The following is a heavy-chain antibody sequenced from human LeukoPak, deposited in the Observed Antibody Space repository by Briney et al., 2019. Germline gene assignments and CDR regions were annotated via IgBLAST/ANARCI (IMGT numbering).Heavy chain of an antibody. CDR1: GGSIGAYY. D-gene: IGHD3-16*02. Sequence: PSETLSLTCTVSGGSIGAYYWSWVRQSPGKGLEWIGYIYVTGNRYNPYLQSRVTISVDTSRNQFFLKMSSVTAADTAVYYCARHIGGGIEDMDVWGKGTKVTVSS. V-gene: IGHV4-59*08. CDR3: ARHIGGGIEDMDV. J-gene: IGHJ6*03. CDR2: IYVTGN.